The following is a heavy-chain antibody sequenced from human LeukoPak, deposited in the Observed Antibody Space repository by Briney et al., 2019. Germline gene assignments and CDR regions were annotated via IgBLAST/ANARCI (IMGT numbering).Heavy chain of an antibody. V-gene: IGHV3-30*18. J-gene: IGHJ4*02. Sequence: PGGSLRLSCAASGFTFSSYAMTWVRQAPGKGLEWVAVISYDGSNKYYADSVKGRFTISRDNSKNTLHLQMNSLRVEDTAVYYCAKDLGYDYVWGEGNLYDYWGQGILVTVSS. CDR2: ISYDGSNK. CDR3: AKDLGYDYVWGEGNLYDY. D-gene: IGHD3-16*01. CDR1: GFTFSSYA.